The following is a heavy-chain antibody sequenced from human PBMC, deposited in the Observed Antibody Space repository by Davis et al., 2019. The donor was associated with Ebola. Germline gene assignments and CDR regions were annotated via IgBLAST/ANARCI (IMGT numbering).Heavy chain of an antibody. D-gene: IGHD4-11*01. V-gene: IGHV4-59*01. J-gene: IGHJ4*02. CDR3: ARERAAGDTSNYYGNFDQ. CDR1: GGPISSYY. Sequence: SETLSLTCTVSGGPISSYYWSWIRQTPGKGLEYIGCVSYSGNAHYSPSLKSRLTISVDSSKNLFSLSLRSVTAADTAVYFCARERAAGDTSNYYGNFDQWGQGTLVTVSS. CDR2: VSYSGNA.